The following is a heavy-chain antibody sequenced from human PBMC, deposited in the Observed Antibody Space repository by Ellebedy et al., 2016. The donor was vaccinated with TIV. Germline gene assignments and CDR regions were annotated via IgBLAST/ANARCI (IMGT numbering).Heavy chain of an antibody. D-gene: IGHD7-27*01. Sequence: AASVKVSCKASGYTFINFDINWVRQATGQGLEWMGWMNPSNGDTGYSQKFQGRVTMTSDTSTSTAYMELTSLGFDDTAVYYCAGTGNLDFWGQGTPVTVSS. CDR2: MNPSNGDT. CDR3: AGTGNLDF. V-gene: IGHV1-8*01. J-gene: IGHJ4*02. CDR1: GYTFINFD.